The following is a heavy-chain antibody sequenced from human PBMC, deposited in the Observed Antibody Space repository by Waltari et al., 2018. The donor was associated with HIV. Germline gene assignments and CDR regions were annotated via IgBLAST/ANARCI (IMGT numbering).Heavy chain of an antibody. D-gene: IGHD4-4*01. V-gene: IGHV3-30*04. CDR1: GFTFCSSA. Sequence: QVQLVESGGGVVQPGRSLRLSCAAYGFTFCSSAMNWVRQAPGKGLEWVAVISYDGSNKYYADSVKGRFTISRDNSKNTLYLQMNSLRAEDTAVYYCARASKRYFDYWGQGTLVTVSS. CDR3: ARASKRYFDY. CDR2: ISYDGSNK. J-gene: IGHJ4*02.